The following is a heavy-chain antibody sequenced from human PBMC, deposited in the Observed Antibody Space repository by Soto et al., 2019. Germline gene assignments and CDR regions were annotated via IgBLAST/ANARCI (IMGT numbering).Heavy chain of an antibody. CDR3: AATYSTSWYWFDP. J-gene: IGHJ5*02. CDR2: IFSNDEK. D-gene: IGHD6-13*01. Sequence: QVTVKESGPVLVKPTETLTLTCTVSGFSLSNAGLGVSWIRQPPGKALEWLAHIFSNDEKSYSTSLKSRLTISKDTSKSQVVRIMTNMDPVDTATYYCAATYSTSWYWFDPWGQGTLVTVSA. CDR1: GFSLSNAGLG. V-gene: IGHV2-26*01.